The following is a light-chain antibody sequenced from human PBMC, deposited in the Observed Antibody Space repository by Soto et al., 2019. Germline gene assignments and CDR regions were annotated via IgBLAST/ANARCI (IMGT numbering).Light chain of an antibody. CDR1: QSVDTK. J-gene: IGKJ2*01. Sequence: ETVMTQSPATLSVSLGERVTLSCRASQSVDTKLAWYQHKPGQAPRLLIYGASTRATGIPARFSGSGSGTDFTLTISGLQSEDFAVYFCQQDYNWYTYGQGTKLEIK. V-gene: IGKV3-15*01. CDR3: QQDYNWYT. CDR2: GAS.